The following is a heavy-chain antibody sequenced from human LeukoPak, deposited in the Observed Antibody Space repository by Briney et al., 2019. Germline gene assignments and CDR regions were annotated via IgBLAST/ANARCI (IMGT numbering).Heavy chain of an antibody. CDR2: INPASGDT. CDR1: GYTFTGYY. Sequence: GASVKVPCKASGYTFTGYYIYWVRQAPGHGLAWMGWINPASGDTNYAQKFQGRVTMTRDTSISTAYMELSSLTSDDTAVYYCTRERVNSGSYSEALDYWGQGTLVTLSS. J-gene: IGHJ4*02. D-gene: IGHD1-26*01. V-gene: IGHV1-2*02. CDR3: TRERVNSGSYSEALDY.